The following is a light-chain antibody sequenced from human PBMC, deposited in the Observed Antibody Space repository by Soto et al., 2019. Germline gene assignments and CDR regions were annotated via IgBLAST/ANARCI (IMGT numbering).Light chain of an antibody. CDR2: SAS. J-gene: IGKJ2*01. CDR3: QQYSKSPYT. Sequence: EIVLTQSPGTLSLSPGERVTLSCWASPSVSGNYFAWYQQKPGQTPRLLIYSASRRATGTPDRFSGSGSGTDFTLTISTLEPEDFAVYYYQQYSKSPYTFGQGTKLEIK. CDR1: PSVSGNY. V-gene: IGKV3-20*01.